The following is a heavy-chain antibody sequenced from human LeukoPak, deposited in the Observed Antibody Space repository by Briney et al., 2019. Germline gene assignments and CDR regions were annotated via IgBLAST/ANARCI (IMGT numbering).Heavy chain of an antibody. J-gene: IGHJ6*02. CDR3: TRVIDEGVAATRVYYYYYGMDV. D-gene: IGHD2-15*01. V-gene: IGHV3-49*04. CDR2: IRSKAYGGTT. CDR1: GFTFGYYA. Sequence: PGGSLRLSCTASGFTFGYYAMSWVRQAPGKGLEWVGFIRSKAYGGTTEYAASVKGRFTISRYDSKSIAYLQMNSLKTEDTAVYYCTRVIDEGVAATRVYYYYYGMDVWGQGTTVTVSS.